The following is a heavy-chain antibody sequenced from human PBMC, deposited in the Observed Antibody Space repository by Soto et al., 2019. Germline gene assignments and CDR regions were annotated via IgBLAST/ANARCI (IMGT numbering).Heavy chain of an antibody. CDR2: IYPSDSDT. V-gene: IGHV5-51*01. J-gene: IGHJ6*02. CDR1: GYSFSTFW. Sequence: GESLKISCKGSGYSFSTFWIGWVRQMPGKGLEWMGIIYPSDSDTRYSPSFQGQVAISADKSSRTAYLQWSSLKASDSAMYYCARLPQDYYYHGMDVWGQGTKVTVSS. CDR3: ARLPQDYYYHGMDV.